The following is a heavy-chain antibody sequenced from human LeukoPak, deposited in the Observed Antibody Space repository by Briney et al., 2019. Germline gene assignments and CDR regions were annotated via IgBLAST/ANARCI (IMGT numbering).Heavy chain of an antibody. CDR1: GGSIGSGSYY. D-gene: IGHD3-3*01. V-gene: IGHV4-61*02. Sequence: SQTLSLTCTVSGGSIGSGSYYWSWIRQPAGKGLEWIGRIYTSGSTNYNPSLKSRVTISVDTSKNQFSLKLSSVTAADTAVYYCASSDFWSGCCDYWGQGTLVTVSS. J-gene: IGHJ4*02. CDR2: IYTSGST. CDR3: ASSDFWSGCCDY.